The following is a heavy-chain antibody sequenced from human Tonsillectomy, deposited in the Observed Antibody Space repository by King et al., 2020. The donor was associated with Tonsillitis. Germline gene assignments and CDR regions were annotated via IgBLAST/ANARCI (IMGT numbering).Heavy chain of an antibody. V-gene: IGHV4-59*01. J-gene: IGHJ4*02. Sequence: VQLQESGPGLVKPSETLSLTCTVSGVSISSYYWSWIRQPPGNGLQWIGNIYYSGTTNYNPSLKSRVTISVDTSKSQFSLKLSSVTAADTAVYYCATSIAAADPLVYWGQGTLVTVSS. CDR1: GVSISSYY. CDR2: IYYSGTT. CDR3: ATSIAAADPLVY. D-gene: IGHD6-13*01.